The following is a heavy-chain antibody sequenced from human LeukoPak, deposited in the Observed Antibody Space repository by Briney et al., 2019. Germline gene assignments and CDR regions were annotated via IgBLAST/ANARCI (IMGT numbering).Heavy chain of an antibody. V-gene: IGHV3-21*01. J-gene: IGHJ4*02. Sequence: GGSLRLSCAASGFTFSSYGMNWVRQAPGKGLEWVSFISTSSSYIYYADSLKGRFTISRDNAKKSLYLQINSLRAEDTAVYYCARVTRGGYDGYFDYWGQGTLVTVSS. D-gene: IGHD5-12*01. CDR1: GFTFSSYG. CDR3: ARVTRGGYDGYFDY. CDR2: ISTSSSYI.